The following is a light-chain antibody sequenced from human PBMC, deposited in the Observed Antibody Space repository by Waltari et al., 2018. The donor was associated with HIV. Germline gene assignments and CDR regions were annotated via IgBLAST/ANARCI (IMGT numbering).Light chain of an antibody. CDR2: DTN. J-gene: IGLJ3*02. Sequence: TVVTQEPSFSVSPGGPVTLTCGLRSGSVSPSSPPTWYQQTPGRAPRTLTYDTNTRSAGAPDLFSGSILGNKAALTITGAQADDECDYYCVLYMGSGIWVFGGETKLTVL. CDR3: VLYMGSGIWV. CDR1: SGSVSPSSP. V-gene: IGLV8-61*01.